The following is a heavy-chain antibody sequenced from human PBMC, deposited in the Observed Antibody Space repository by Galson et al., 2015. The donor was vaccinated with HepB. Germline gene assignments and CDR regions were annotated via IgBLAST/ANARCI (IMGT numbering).Heavy chain of an antibody. Sequence: SETLSLTCTVSGGSISSTSYYWGWIRQPPGKGLEWIRTVYYSGTTFYNPPLRSRVTISIDTSKNQVSLKLTSVTAADTAVYYCARRGVFGVVITDDSWSQGTLVTVSS. CDR1: GGSISSTSYY. CDR2: VYYSGTT. D-gene: IGHD3-3*01. J-gene: IGHJ4*02. V-gene: IGHV4-39*01. CDR3: ARRGVFGVVITDDS.